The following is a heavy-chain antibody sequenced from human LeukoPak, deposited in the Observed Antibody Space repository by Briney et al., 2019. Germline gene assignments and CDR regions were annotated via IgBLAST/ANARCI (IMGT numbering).Heavy chain of an antibody. V-gene: IGHV4-39*07. D-gene: IGHD3-10*01. CDR1: GDSISSSSSY. CDR3: ARAQVLLWFWELVLNNGAFDI. CDR2: IYYSGST. Sequence: PSETLSLTCTVSGDSISSSSSYWGWIRQPPWKGLEWIGSIYYSGSTYYSPSLKSRVTISVDTSKNQFSLKLSSVTAADTAVYYCARAQVLLWFWELVLNNGAFDIWGQGTMVTVSS. J-gene: IGHJ3*02.